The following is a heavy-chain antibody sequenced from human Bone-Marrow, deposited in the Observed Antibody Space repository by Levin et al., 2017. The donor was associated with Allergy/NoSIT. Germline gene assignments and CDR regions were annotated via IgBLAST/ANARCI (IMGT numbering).Heavy chain of an antibody. CDR2: INQGGSET. J-gene: IGHJ4*02. V-gene: IGHV3-7*03. Sequence: PGGSLRLSCAASGFTFSSFWMSWVRQAPGKGLEWVANINQGGSETYYVDSVTGRFTISIDNTKNSLHLQMNNLKADDTALYYCARSDNAGTVDFWGQGTLVTVSS. CDR3: ARSDNAGTVDF. D-gene: IGHD1-1*01. CDR1: GFTFSSFW.